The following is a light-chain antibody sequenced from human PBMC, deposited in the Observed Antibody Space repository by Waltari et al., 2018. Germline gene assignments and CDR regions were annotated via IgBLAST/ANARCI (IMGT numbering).Light chain of an antibody. J-gene: IGLJ3*02. CDR1: STDIGHYTL. CDR2: QVN. Sequence: QSVLTQPASVSGSPGQSITISCTGTSTDIGHYTLVSWDQQYTGKAPKVMIYQVNKRPSETSNRFSGSNSGNTASLTISGLQAEDEADYYCCSYADSRTWVFGGGTK. CDR3: CSYADSRTWV. V-gene: IGLV2-23*02.